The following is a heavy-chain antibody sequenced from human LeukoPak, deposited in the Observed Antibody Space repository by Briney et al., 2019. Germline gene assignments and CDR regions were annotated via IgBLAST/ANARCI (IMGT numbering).Heavy chain of an antibody. V-gene: IGHV1-2*02. CDR2: INSNSGGT. Sequence: ASVKVSCKASGYTFTDHYMHWVRQAPGQGLEWMGWINSNSGGTNYAQKFQGRVTMARDTSISTAYMELSRLRSDDTAVYYCGRVGTAADDYWGQGTLVTVSS. J-gene: IGHJ4*02. CDR1: GYTFTDHY. CDR3: GRVGTAADDY. D-gene: IGHD6-13*01.